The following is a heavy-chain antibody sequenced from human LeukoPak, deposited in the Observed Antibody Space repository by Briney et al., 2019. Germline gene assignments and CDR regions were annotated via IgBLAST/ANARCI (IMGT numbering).Heavy chain of an antibody. CDR3: ARGGGIAVAGAYWYFDL. D-gene: IGHD6-19*01. V-gene: IGHV1-2*02. CDR1: GYTFTSYG. Sequence: ASVKVSCKASGYTFTSYGISWVRQAPGQGLEWMGWINPSSGGTNYAQKFQGRVTMTRDTSISTVYMELSSLRSEDTAVYYCARGGGIAVAGAYWYFDLWGRGTLVTVSS. CDR2: INPSSGGT. J-gene: IGHJ2*01.